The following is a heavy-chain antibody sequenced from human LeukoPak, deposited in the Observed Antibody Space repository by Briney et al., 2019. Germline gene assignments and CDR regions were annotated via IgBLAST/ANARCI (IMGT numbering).Heavy chain of an antibody. J-gene: IGHJ5*02. Sequence: GGSLRLSCAASGFTFSSYWMSWVRQAPGKGLEWVANIKQDGSEKYYVDSVKGRFTISRDNAKNSLYLQMNSLRPEDTALYYCAKDGLYASGLGNWFDPWGQGTLVTVSS. CDR3: AKDGLYASGLGNWFDP. CDR2: IKQDGSEK. V-gene: IGHV3-7*03. CDR1: GFTFSSYW. D-gene: IGHD3-10*01.